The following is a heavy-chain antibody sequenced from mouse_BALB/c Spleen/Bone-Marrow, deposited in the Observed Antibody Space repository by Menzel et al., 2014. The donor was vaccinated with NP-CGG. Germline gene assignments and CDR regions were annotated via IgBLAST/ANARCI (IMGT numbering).Heavy chain of an antibody. CDR1: GFTFSNYW. Sequence: EVKLVESGGGLVQPGGSMKLSCIASGFTFSNYWMNWVRQSPEKGLDRVAEIRLKSHNYATPYAESVKGRFTIARDDSKSSVYLQRNTLRAEDTGIYCCTTGFAYWGQGTLVTVSA. CDR2: IRLKSHNYAT. V-gene: IGHV6-6*02. J-gene: IGHJ3*01. CDR3: TTGFAY.